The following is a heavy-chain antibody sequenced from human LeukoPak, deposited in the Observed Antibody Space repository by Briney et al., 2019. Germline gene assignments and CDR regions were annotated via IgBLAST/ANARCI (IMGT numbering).Heavy chain of an antibody. J-gene: IGHJ4*02. Sequence: SETLSLTCTVSGGSISGYYWSWIRQPPGQGRDYIGYFSNSGTFSYKPSLQSRVSMSMDKSKNQFFLRLTSVTAADTAVYYCARVRTYDGYNFIDFWGRGTLVAVSS. CDR3: ARVRTYDGYNFIDF. CDR2: FSNSGTF. D-gene: IGHD5-24*01. V-gene: IGHV4-59*08. CDR1: GGSISGYY.